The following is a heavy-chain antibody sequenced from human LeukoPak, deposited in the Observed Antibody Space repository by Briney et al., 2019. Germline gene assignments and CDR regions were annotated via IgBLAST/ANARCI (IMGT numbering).Heavy chain of an antibody. D-gene: IGHD4-11*01. CDR3: ARYRGKTTVSSLDWFDP. Sequence: SETLSLTCTVSGGSINRSNYYWGWIRQPPGKGLEWIGSIFYSGTTYYNPSLKSRVTISVDTSKNQFSLKLSSVTAADTAVYYCARYRGKTTVSSLDWFDPWGQGTLVTVSS. CDR1: GGSINRSNYY. J-gene: IGHJ5*02. CDR2: IFYSGTT. V-gene: IGHV4-39*07.